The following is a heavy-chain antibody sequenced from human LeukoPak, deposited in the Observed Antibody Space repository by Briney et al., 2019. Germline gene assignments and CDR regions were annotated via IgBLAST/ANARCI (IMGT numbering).Heavy chain of an antibody. D-gene: IGHD1-26*01. CDR2: IRSNSEDI. CDR3: AREPKQVIREFDY. J-gene: IGHJ4*02. Sequence: ASVKVSCKASGYTFSGDYMHWVRQAPGQGLEWMGRIRSNSEDIQYAQKFQGRVTMTWGTSTSTAYMELTRLTSDDTAVYYCAREPKQVIREFDYWGQGTLVTVSS. V-gene: IGHV1-2*06. CDR1: GYTFSGDY.